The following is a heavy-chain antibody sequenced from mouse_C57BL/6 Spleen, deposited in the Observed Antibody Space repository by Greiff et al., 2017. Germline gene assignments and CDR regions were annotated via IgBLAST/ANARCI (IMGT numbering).Heavy chain of an antibody. CDR1: GFTFSSYT. CDR2: ISGGGGNT. Sequence: EVQGVESGGGLVKPGGSLKLSCAASGFTFSSYTMSWVRQTPEKRLEWVATISGGGGNTYYPDSVKGRFTISRDNAKNTLYLQMSSLRSEDTALYYCARHSWGNYDYFDYWGQGTTLTVSS. CDR3: ARHSWGNYDYFDY. V-gene: IGHV5-9*01. J-gene: IGHJ2*01. D-gene: IGHD2-1*01.